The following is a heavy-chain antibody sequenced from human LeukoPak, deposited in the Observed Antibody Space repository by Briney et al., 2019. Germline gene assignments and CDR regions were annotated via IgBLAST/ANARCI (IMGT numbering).Heavy chain of an antibody. V-gene: IGHV4-38-2*02. CDR3: ARDPDGYKFFDY. CDR1: GYSISSGYC. Sequence: SETLSLTCTVSGYSISSGYCWGWIRQPPGKGLEWIGSIDHSGTTAYNPSLKRRVTMSVDTSKNQFSLNLSSVTAADTAVYYCARDPDGYKFFDYWGRGSPVVVSS. D-gene: IGHD5-24*01. J-gene: IGHJ4*02. CDR2: IDHSGTT.